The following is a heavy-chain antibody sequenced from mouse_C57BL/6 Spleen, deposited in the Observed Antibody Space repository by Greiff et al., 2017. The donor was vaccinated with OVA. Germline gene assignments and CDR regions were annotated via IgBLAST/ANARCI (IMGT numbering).Heavy chain of an antibody. V-gene: IGHV2-2*01. CDR3: ARSPLITTVVARYFDV. J-gene: IGHJ1*03. Sequence: QVQLQQSGPGLVQPSQSLSITCTVSGFSLTSYGVHWVRQSPGKGLEWLGVIWSGGSTDYNAAFISRLSISKDNSKSQVFFKMNSLQADDTAIYYCARSPLITTVVARYFDVWGTGTTVTVSS. CDR2: IWSGGST. D-gene: IGHD1-1*01. CDR1: GFSLTSYG.